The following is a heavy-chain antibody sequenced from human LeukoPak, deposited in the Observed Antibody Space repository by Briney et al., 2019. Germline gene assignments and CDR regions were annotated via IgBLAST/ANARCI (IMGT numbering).Heavy chain of an antibody. J-gene: IGHJ4*02. CDR2: IYPGDSDT. CDR3: ARVGRKGDYYDSSGYFGY. V-gene: IGHV5-51*01. Sequence: GESLKISCKGSGYSFTSYWIGWVRQMPGKGLEWMGNIYPGDSDTRYSPSFQGQVTISADKSISTAYLQWSSLKASDTAMYYCARVGRKGDYYDSSGYFGYWGQGTLVTVSS. CDR1: GYSFTSYW. D-gene: IGHD3-22*01.